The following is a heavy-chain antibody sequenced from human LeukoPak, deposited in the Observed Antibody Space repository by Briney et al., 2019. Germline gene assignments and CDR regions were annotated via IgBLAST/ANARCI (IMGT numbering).Heavy chain of an antibody. Sequence: GRSLRLSCAASGFTFSSYGTHWVSQAPGKGLEWEAVISYDGSNKYYEDSVKSRFTISRDNSKNTLYLQMNSLRAEDTAVHYCAKSHISNYGYFDYWGQGTLVTVSS. D-gene: IGHD4-11*01. CDR3: AKSHISNYGYFDY. V-gene: IGHV3-30*18. CDR2: ISYDGSNK. J-gene: IGHJ4*02. CDR1: GFTFSSYG.